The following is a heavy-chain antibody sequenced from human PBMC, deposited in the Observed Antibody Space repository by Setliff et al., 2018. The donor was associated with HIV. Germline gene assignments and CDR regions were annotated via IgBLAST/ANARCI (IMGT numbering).Heavy chain of an antibody. CDR3: VRDLARVIAH. D-gene: IGHD2-21*01. J-gene: IGHJ4*02. CDR1: GFTLSPYA. Sequence: PGGSLRLSCAASGFTLSPYAINWVRQTPGKGLEWVASVTPDGGDKYYANSMRGRFTISRDNGKNAVYLQMNSLTAEDTALYYCVRDLARVIAHWGQGTLVTVSS. V-gene: IGHV3-7*01. CDR2: VTPDGGDK.